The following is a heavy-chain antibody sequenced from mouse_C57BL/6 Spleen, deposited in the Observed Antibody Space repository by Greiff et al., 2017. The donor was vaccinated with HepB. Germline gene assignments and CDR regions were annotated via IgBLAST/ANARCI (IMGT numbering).Heavy chain of an antibody. V-gene: IGHV5-16*01. CDR3: ARGGIYDGYYVPDY. Sequence: EVQLVESEGGLVQPGSSMKLSCTASGFTFSDYYMAWVRQVPEKGLEWVANINYDGSSTYYLDSLKSRFIISRDNAKNILYLQMSILKSEDTATYYCARGGIYDGYYVPDYWGQGTTLTVSS. J-gene: IGHJ2*01. CDR2: INYDGSST. D-gene: IGHD2-3*01. CDR1: GFTFSDYY.